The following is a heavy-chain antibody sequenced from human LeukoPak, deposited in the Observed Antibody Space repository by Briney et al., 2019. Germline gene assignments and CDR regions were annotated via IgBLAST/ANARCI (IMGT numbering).Heavy chain of an antibody. CDR1: GGSISSYY. J-gene: IGHJ4*02. CDR3: ARDDSGIAASGV. Sequence: SETLSLTCTVSGGSISSYYWSWIRQPPGKGLEWIGYIYYSGSTNYNPSLKSRVTISVDTSKNQFSLKLSSVTAADTAVYYCARDDSGIAASGVWGQGTLVTVSS. D-gene: IGHD6-13*01. V-gene: IGHV4-59*01. CDR2: IYYSGST.